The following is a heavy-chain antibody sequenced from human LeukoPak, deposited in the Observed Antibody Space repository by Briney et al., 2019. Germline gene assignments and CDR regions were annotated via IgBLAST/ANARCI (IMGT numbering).Heavy chain of an antibody. CDR2: IYYSGST. CDR1: GGSISSSSYY. J-gene: IGHJ4*02. CDR3: ARLEVIATGRDS. V-gene: IGHV4-39*01. Sequence: SETLSLTCTVSGGSISSSSYYWGWIRQPPGKGQEWIGSIYYSGSTYYNPSLKSRVTISVDTSKNQFSLKLSSVTAADTAVYYCARLEVIATGRDSWGQGTLVTVSS. D-gene: IGHD2-21*01.